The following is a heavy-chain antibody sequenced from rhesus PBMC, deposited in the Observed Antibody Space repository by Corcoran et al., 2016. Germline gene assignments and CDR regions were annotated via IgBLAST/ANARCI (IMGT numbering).Heavy chain of an antibody. J-gene: IGHJ4*01. V-gene: IGHV4-80*01. CDR2: INGDRGST. CDR3: AREDTSSGWYSDY. D-gene: IGHD6-31*01. Sequence: QVQLQESGPGLVKPSETRSLTCAGAGASTSRYWWSWIRQSPGKGLEWFGEINGDRGSTYYNPSLKSRVTISKDASKNQFSLRLSSVTAADTAVYYCAREDTSSGWYSDYWGQGVLVTVSS. CDR1: GASTSRYW.